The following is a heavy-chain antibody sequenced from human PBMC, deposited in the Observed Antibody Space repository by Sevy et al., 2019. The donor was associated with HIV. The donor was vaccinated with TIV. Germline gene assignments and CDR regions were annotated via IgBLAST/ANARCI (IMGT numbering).Heavy chain of an antibody. J-gene: IGHJ3*01. CDR1: GFTFSSYN. CDR3: ASLLAVSFLGDTFDF. V-gene: IGHV3-30*04. D-gene: IGHD3-22*01. Sequence: GGSLRLSCAASGFTFSSYNLHWVRQAPGKGLEWVAFISYDGSNKHYADSVNGRFTISRDNSKNTMYLQMSSLRPEDTAVYYCASLLAVSFLGDTFDFWGQGTMVTVSS. CDR2: ISYDGSNK.